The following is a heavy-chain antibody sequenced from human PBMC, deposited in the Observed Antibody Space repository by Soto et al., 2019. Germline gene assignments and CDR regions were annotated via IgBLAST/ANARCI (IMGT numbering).Heavy chain of an antibody. CDR2: INPSGGST. CDR1: GYTFTSYY. V-gene: IGHV1-46*01. CDR3: AREPGEIVGYSYGHHFDY. J-gene: IGHJ4*02. D-gene: IGHD5-18*01. Sequence: ASVKVSFKASGYTFTSYYMHWVRQAPGQGLEWMGIINPSGGSTSYAQKFQGRVTMTRDTSTSTVYMELSSLRSEDTAVYYCAREPGEIVGYSYGHHFDYWGQGTLVTVSS.